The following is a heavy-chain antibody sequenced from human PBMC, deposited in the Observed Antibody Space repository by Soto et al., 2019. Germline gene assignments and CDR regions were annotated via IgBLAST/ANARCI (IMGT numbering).Heavy chain of an antibody. J-gene: IGHJ4*02. CDR3: AKNRGMGPGSLNF. D-gene: IGHD2-8*01. CDR1: GFTFTSYA. Sequence: EVQLLESGGGLVQPGGSLRLSCAVSGFTFTSYAMRWVRQDSGKGLEWVAGVSGGGDTTYYADSVKGRLTISRANSKNTVYIQMISLGVEETALYYCAKNRGMGPGSLNFWGQGTLVTVSS. V-gene: IGHV3-23*01. CDR2: VSGGGDTT.